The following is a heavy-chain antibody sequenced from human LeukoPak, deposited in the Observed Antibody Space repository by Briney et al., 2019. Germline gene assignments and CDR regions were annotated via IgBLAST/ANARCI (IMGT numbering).Heavy chain of an antibody. V-gene: IGHV1-18*01. Sequence: ASVKVSCKASGYTFTSYGISWVRQAPGQGLEWMGWISAYNGNTNYAQKLQGRVTMTTDTSTSTAYMELRSLRSEDTAVYYCARKGVNWNYGDPLDYWGQGALVTVSS. CDR1: GYTFTSYG. CDR2: ISAYNGNT. J-gene: IGHJ4*02. D-gene: IGHD1-7*01. CDR3: ARKGVNWNYGDPLDY.